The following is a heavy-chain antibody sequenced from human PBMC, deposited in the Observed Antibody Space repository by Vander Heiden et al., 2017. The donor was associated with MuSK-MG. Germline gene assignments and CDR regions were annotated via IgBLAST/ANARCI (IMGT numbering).Heavy chain of an antibody. V-gene: IGHV4-34*01. CDR2: INYNGST. D-gene: IGHD1-1*01. Sequence: QVQVQQWGAGLLKPSETLSLTCAVYGGSFRGFFWTWIRQPPGKGLEWIGHINYNGSTNYNPSLESRVAISIDTSKSQFSLKLTSVTAADTAVYYCGRAGWNGHWGQGTLVSVSS. CDR3: GRAGWNGH. CDR1: GGSFRGFF. J-gene: IGHJ4*02.